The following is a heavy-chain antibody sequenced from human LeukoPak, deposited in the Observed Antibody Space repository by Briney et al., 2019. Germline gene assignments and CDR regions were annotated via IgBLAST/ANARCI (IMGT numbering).Heavy chain of an antibody. CDR2: IRDSGSST. CDR3: ARVRGGGFRTADS. Sequence: GGSLRLSCAASGFTFSNYAMSWVRQAPGKGLEWVSTIRDSGSSTYYADSVKGRFTISRDNSKNTLFLQMNSLRGEDTAMYYCARVRGGGFRTADSWGQGTLVTVAS. J-gene: IGHJ4*02. CDR1: GFTFSNYA. V-gene: IGHV3-23*01. D-gene: IGHD6-19*01.